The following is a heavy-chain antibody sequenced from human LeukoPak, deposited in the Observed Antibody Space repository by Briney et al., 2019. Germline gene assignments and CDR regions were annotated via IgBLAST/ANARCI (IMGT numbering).Heavy chain of an antibody. D-gene: IGHD2-21*02. V-gene: IGHV4-59*08. CDR2: IYYSGST. CDR3: ARLTCGGDCYSLDYYFDY. CDR1: GGSISSYY. J-gene: IGHJ4*02. Sequence: ASETLSLTCAVSGGSISSYYWSWIRQPPGKGLEWIGYIYYSGSTNYNPSLKSRVTISVDTSKNQFSLKLSSVTAADTAVYYCARLTCGGDCYSLDYYFDYWGQGTLVTVSS.